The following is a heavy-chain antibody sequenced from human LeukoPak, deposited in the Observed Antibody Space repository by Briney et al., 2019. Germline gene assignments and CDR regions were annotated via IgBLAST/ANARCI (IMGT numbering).Heavy chain of an antibody. V-gene: IGHV4-61*02. CDR3: ARDQGYCSSTSCLGAGGIDY. Sequence: SQTLSLTCTVSGGSISSGSYYWSWIRQPAGKGLEWIGRIYTSGSTNYNPSLKSRVTISVDTSKNQFSLKLSSVTAADTAVYYCARDQGYCSSTSCLGAGGIDYWGQGTLVTVSS. CDR2: IYTSGST. J-gene: IGHJ4*02. CDR1: GGSISSGSYY. D-gene: IGHD2-2*01.